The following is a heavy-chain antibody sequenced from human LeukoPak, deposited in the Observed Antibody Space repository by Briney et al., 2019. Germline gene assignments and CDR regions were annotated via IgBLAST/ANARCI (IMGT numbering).Heavy chain of an antibody. CDR1: GGSFSGYY. V-gene: IGHV4-34*01. CDR2: INHSGST. CDR3: ARHSRDGYNYVDY. D-gene: IGHD5-24*01. J-gene: IGHJ4*02. Sequence: PSETPSLTCAVYGGSFSGYYWSWIRQPPGKGLEWIGEINHSGSTNYNPSLKSRVTISVDTSKNQFSLKLSSVTAADTAVYYCARHSRDGYNYVDYWGQGTLVTVSS.